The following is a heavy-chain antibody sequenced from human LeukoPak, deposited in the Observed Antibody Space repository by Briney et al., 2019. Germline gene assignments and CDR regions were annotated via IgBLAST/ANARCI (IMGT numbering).Heavy chain of an antibody. CDR3: ARLGYDLGEHAFDI. Sequence: ASVKVSCKASGYTFTGYYMHWVRQAPGQGLEWMGWINPNSGGTNYAQKFQGRVTMTRDTSISTAYMELSRLRSEDTAVYYCARLGYDLGEHAFDIWGQGTMVTVSS. D-gene: IGHD3-3*01. V-gene: IGHV1-2*02. CDR2: INPNSGGT. J-gene: IGHJ3*02. CDR1: GYTFTGYY.